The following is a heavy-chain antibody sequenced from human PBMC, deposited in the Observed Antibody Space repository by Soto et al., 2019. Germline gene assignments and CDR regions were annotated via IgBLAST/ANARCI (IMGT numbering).Heavy chain of an antibody. D-gene: IGHD6-19*01. Sequence: HVQLRESGPGLVKPSETLSLSCSVSGASLLSSYWSWVRQPAGKGLELIGHIFSSGRTSYNPSLKSRLTMSIDPSKDLFALNLSSVTAADTAVYYCAKGWDGKYFDKWGQGTLVTVSS. V-gene: IGHV4-4*07. J-gene: IGHJ4*02. CDR3: AKGWDGKYFDK. CDR2: IFSSGRT. CDR1: GASLLSSY.